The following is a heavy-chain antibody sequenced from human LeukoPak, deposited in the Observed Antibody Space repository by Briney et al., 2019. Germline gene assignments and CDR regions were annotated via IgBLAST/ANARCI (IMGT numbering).Heavy chain of an antibody. D-gene: IGHD5-12*01. CDR2: INPNSGGT. J-gene: IGHJ3*02. CDR1: GYTFTSYG. CDR3: ARGSYDGDAFDI. Sequence: ASVKVSCKASGYTFTSYGISWVRQAPGQGLEWMGWINPNSGGTNYAQKFQGRVTTTRDTSISTAYMELSRLRSDDTAVYYCARGSYDGDAFDIWGQGTMVTVSS. V-gene: IGHV1-2*02.